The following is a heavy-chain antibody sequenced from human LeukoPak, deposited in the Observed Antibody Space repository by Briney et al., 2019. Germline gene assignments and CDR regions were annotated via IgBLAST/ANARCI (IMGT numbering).Heavy chain of an antibody. CDR3: AKGDIVYYDYYFDY. CDR1: GFTFSSYA. J-gene: IGHJ4*02. D-gene: IGHD2-15*01. CDR2: ISGSGGST. Sequence: GGSLRLSCAASGFTFSSYAMSWVRQAPGKGLEWVSAISGSGGSTYYADSVKGRFTISRDDSKNTLYLQMNSLRAEDTAVYYCAKGDIVYYDYYFDYWGQGTLVTVSS. V-gene: IGHV3-23*01.